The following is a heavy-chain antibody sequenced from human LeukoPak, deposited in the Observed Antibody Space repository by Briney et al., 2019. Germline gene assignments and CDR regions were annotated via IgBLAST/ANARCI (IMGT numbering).Heavy chain of an antibody. CDR3: ARENSGWSNLYSDL. V-gene: IGHV4-59*12. CDR1: GDSIFTYY. Sequence: PSETLSLTCTVSGDSIFTYYWSWIRQPPGKGLEWIGYIYDTVITNYNPSLKSRLTISVDTSKNQFSLKLSSVTAADTAVYYCARENSGWSNLYSDLWGRGTPVTVSS. D-gene: IGHD6-19*01. CDR2: IYDTVIT. J-gene: IGHJ2*01.